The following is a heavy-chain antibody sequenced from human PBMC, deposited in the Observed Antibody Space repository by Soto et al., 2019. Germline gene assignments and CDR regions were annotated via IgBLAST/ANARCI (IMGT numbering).Heavy chain of an antibody. J-gene: IGHJ6*02. CDR3: ARGHAGNMDV. CDR2: TYYGSKWNN. V-gene: IGHV6-1*01. Sequence: SQALSLTCALTGDRVSSNGAAWNSIRQSPSRGLQWLGRTYYGSKWNNDYALSVKSRITSNPDTSRNQFSLQLNSETPEDTAVYNSARGHAGNMDVWGQGTTVTVSS. CDR1: GDRVSSNGAA.